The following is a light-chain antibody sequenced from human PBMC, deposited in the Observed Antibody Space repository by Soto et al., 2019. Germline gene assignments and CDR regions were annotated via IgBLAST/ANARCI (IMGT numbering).Light chain of an antibody. V-gene: IGLV2-14*03. J-gene: IGLJ3*02. CDR3: TSYSITSALEV. CDR2: DVS. CDR1: RSDVGDYNL. Sequence: QSALTQPASVSGSPGQSITISRTGTRSDVGDYNLVSWYQQHPGKAPKLIIFDVSDRPSGVSDRFSGSKSGNTASLTISGLQAEDEADYYCTSYSITSALEVFGGGTKLTVL.